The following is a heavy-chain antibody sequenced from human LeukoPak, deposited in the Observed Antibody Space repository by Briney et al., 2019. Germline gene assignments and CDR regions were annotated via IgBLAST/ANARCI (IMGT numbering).Heavy chain of an antibody. CDR3: ARDSYGDYPVY. D-gene: IGHD4-17*01. CDR2: IKEDGTEK. Sequence: GGSLRLSCAASGVTFSSYWMSWVRQAPGKGLEWVANIKEDGTEKYYVDSVKGRFTISRDNAKNSLYLQMNSLRAEDTAVYYCARDSYGDYPVYWGQGTLVTVSS. V-gene: IGHV3-7*01. J-gene: IGHJ4*02. CDR1: GVTFSSYW.